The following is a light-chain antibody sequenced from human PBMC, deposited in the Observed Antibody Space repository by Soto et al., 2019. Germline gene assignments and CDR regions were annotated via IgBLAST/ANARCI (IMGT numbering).Light chain of an antibody. CDR1: SSNIGSHS. CDR3: AAWDDSLNSVV. CDR2: SNN. V-gene: IGLV1-44*01. J-gene: IGLJ7*01. Sequence: HSVLTQPPSASGTPGQRVTISCSGSSSNIGSHSVNWYQQLPGTAPKLLIYSNNQRPSGVPDRFSGSKSGTSVSLAISGLQSEDEADYYCAAWDDSLNSVVLGGGTQLTVL.